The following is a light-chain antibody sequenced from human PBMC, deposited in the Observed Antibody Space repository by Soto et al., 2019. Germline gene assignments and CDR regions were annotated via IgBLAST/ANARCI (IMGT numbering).Light chain of an antibody. CDR2: DNN. CDR3: GTWDNSLSAVV. Sequence: QSVLTQPPSVSAAPGQKVTISCSGSSSNIGNNYVSWYQQLPGTAPKLLIYDNNNRPSGIPDRFSGSKSGTSATLGITGLQTGDEADYYCGTWDNSLSAVVFGGGTKVTVL. V-gene: IGLV1-51*01. CDR1: SSNIGNNY. J-gene: IGLJ2*01.